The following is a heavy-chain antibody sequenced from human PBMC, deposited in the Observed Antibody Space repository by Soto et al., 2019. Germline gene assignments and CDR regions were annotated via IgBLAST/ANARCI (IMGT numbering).Heavy chain of an antibody. CDR3: EREYGRSGYILKY. CDR2: IWNHGRED. CDR1: RDNCSRYA. D-gene: IGHD3-22*01. J-gene: IGHJ4*02. Sequence: AAGRDNCSRYATHWLHKAPGKGLEWVALIWNHGREDSYADSVKGRFTISRDNAKNSLYLQMNSLRAEDTAVYYCEREYGRSGYILKYWGQGTLVTVS. V-gene: IGHV3-33*01.